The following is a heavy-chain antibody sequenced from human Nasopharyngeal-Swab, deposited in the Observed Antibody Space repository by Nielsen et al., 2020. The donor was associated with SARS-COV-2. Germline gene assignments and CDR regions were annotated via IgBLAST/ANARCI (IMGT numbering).Heavy chain of an antibody. D-gene: IGHD3-16*01. Sequence: LRLSCAISGASVSSNSAAWNWNRQSPSRGLEWLGRTYYRSKWYNDYAVSVKSLITINPDTSKNQFSLQLNSVTPEDTAVYYCAREAGGKGAFDIWGQGTMVTVSS. V-gene: IGHV6-1*01. CDR1: GASVSSNSAA. CDR2: TYYRSKWYN. J-gene: IGHJ3*02. CDR3: AREAGGKGAFDI.